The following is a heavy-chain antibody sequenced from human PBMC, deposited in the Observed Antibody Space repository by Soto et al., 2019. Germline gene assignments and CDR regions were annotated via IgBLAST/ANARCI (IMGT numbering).Heavy chain of an antibody. V-gene: IGHV3-15*01. D-gene: IGHD6-13*01. CDR1: GFTFSNAW. CDR2: IKSKTDGGTT. CDR3: TTQTIAAAGGNYYYYSMDV. Sequence: GGSLRLSCAASGFTFSNAWMSWVRQAPGKGLEWVGRIKSKTDGGTTDYAAPVKGRFTISRDDSKNTLYLQMNSLKTEDTAVYYCTTQTIAAAGGNYYYYSMDVWGQGTTVTVSS. J-gene: IGHJ6*02.